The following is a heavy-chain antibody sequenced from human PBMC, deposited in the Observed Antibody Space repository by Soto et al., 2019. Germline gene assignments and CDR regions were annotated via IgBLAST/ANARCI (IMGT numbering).Heavy chain of an antibody. J-gene: IGHJ6*02. Sequence: GESLKISCKGSGYRFSSYWIAWVRQMPGKGLEWMGIIYPGDSDTIYSPSFQGQVTFSADKSTSTAYLQRSSLKASDTAMYYCARQGSNGAYYYYGMDVWGQGTTVTVSS. CDR1: GYRFSSYW. CDR3: ARQGSNGAYYYYGMDV. D-gene: IGHD2-8*01. V-gene: IGHV5-51*01. CDR2: IYPGDSDT.